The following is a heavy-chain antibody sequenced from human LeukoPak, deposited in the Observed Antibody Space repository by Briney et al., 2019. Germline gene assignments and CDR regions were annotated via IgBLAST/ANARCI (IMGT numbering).Heavy chain of an antibody. V-gene: IGHV1-69*05. CDR1: GGTFSSYA. CDR2: IIPIFGTA. Sequence: VASVKVSCKASGGTFSSYAISWVRQAPGQGLEWMGGIIPIFGTANYAQKFQGRVTITTDESTSTAYMELSSLRSEDTAVYYCARPANGGNYDFWSGYHFDYWGQGTLVTVSS. D-gene: IGHD3-3*01. CDR3: ARPANGGNYDFWSGYHFDY. J-gene: IGHJ4*02.